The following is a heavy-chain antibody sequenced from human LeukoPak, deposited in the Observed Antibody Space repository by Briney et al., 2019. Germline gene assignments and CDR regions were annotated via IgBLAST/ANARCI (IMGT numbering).Heavy chain of an antibody. Sequence: GSLRLSCAASGFTFSSYWVSWVRQAPGKGLEWVANIRQDGSEKYYVDSVKGRFTISRDNAKNSLYLQMNSLRVEDTAVYYCATSRSLDHWGQGTLVTVSS. CDR1: GFTFSSYW. CDR3: ATSRSLDH. CDR2: IRQDGSEK. V-gene: IGHV3-7*01. J-gene: IGHJ4*02.